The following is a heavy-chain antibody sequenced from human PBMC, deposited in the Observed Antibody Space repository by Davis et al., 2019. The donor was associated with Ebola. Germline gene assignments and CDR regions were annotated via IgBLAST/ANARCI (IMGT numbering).Heavy chain of an antibody. CDR1: GESLNGYH. Sequence: PSETLSLTCAVYGESLNGYHLNWIRQPPGKGLEWIGEVNPSGSTNCHSSLESRVTISLDTSKNQSALKLTSLTAADTAVYYCARLQWLAYYFDYWGQGSLVTVSS. CDR2: VNPSGST. D-gene: IGHD6-19*01. V-gene: IGHV4-34*01. CDR3: ARLQWLAYYFDY. J-gene: IGHJ4*02.